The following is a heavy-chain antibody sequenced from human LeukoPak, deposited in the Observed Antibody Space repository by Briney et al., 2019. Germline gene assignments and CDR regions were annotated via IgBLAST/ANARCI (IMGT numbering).Heavy chain of an antibody. D-gene: IGHD3-3*01. V-gene: IGHV3-30*02. CDR2: IRYDGINK. CDR3: ATWAATILGTDC. Sequence: GGSLRLSCAASGFTFGGCGMYWVRQAPGKGLEWVAFIRYDGINKYYTESVKGRFTISRDNSKNTLFLQMDSLRAEDTAVYYCATWAATILGTDCWGQGTLVTVSS. CDR1: GFTFGGCG. J-gene: IGHJ4*02.